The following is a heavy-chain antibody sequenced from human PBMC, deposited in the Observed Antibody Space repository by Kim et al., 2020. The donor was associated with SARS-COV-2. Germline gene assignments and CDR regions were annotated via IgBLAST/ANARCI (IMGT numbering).Heavy chain of an antibody. Sequence: YSPSLKSRATRSGDTSKQQFSRKLTSVTAADTAVYYCARGFGATAYYFDYWGQGTLVSVSA. V-gene: IGHV4-34*01. CDR3: ARGFGATAYYFDY. J-gene: IGHJ4*02. D-gene: IGHD3-10*01.